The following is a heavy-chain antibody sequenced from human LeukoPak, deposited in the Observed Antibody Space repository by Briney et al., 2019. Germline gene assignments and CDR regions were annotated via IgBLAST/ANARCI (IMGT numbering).Heavy chain of an antibody. CDR2: MNPNSGNT. V-gene: IGHV1-8*01. CDR1: GYTFTSYD. CDR3: ARANFNTVTTDY. J-gene: IGHJ4*02. Sequence: GASVKVSCKASGYTFTSYDINWVRQATGQGLERMGWMNPNSGNTGYAQKFQGRVTMTRNTSISTAYMELSRLRSEDTAVYYCARANFNTVTTDYWGQGTLVTVSS. D-gene: IGHD4-17*01.